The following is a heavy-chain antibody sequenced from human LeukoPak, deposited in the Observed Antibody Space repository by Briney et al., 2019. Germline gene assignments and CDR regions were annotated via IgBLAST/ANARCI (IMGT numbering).Heavy chain of an antibody. CDR3: ALTNWEYCSSTSCWGVYYYYYYMDV. CDR2: IYYSGST. Sequence: KPSETLSLTCTVSGGSISSSSYYWGWIRQPPGKGLEWIGSIYYSGSTYYNPSLKSRVTISVDTSKNQFSLKLSSVTAADTAVYYCALTNWEYCSSTSCWGVYYYYYYMDVWGKGTTVTVSS. CDR1: GGSISSSSYY. J-gene: IGHJ6*03. D-gene: IGHD2-2*01. V-gene: IGHV4-39*07.